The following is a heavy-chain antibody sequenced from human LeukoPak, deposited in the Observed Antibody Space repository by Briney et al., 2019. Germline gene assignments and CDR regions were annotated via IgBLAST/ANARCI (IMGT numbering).Heavy chain of an antibody. CDR2: ISYDGSNK. CDR1: GFTFSSYA. Sequence: GGSLRLSCAASGFTFSSYAMHWVRQAPGKGLEWVAVISYDGSNKYYADSVKGRFTISRDNSKNTLYLQMNSLRAEDTAVYYCARGIQLWLYYYGMDVWGQGTTVTVSS. D-gene: IGHD5-18*01. V-gene: IGHV3-30-3*01. CDR3: ARGIQLWLYYYGMDV. J-gene: IGHJ6*02.